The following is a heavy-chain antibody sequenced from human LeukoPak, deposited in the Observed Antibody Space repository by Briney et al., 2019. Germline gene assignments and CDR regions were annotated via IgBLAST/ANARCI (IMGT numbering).Heavy chain of an antibody. Sequence: ASVKVSCKASGYTFTGHYMHWVRQAPGQGLEWMGWINPNRGGTNYVQKFQGRVTMTRDTSIGTAYMELSRLRSDDTAVYYCARDRREVSYYGSGSFKFGGNYFDYWGQGTLVTVSS. CDR2: INPNRGGT. CDR3: ARDRREVSYYGSGSFKFGGNYFDY. CDR1: GYTFTGHY. D-gene: IGHD3-10*01. J-gene: IGHJ4*02. V-gene: IGHV1-2*02.